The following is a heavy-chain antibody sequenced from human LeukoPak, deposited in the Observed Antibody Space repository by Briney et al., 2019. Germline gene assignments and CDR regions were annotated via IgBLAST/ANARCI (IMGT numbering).Heavy chain of an antibody. CDR2: SYHGGST. V-gene: IGHV4-30-2*01. Sequence: ASENLSLTCNVSGGSISSGGYQWSWIRQPPGKVLEWIGYSYHGGSTYYNPSLKSRVSISVDRSKNQFSLNLKSVTAADTAVYFCARGGGALDYWGQGTLVTVSS. D-gene: IGHD3-16*01. CDR3: ARGGGALDY. CDR1: GGSISSGGYQ. J-gene: IGHJ4*02.